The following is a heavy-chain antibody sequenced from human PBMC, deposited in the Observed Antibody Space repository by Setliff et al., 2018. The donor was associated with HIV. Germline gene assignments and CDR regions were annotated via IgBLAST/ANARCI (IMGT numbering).Heavy chain of an antibody. CDR2: ISGISDKI. V-gene: IGHV3-23*01. CDR1: GFTFRKYD. CDR3: ARERWAGATRPNDFDY. D-gene: IGHD6-6*01. J-gene: IGHJ4*02. Sequence: GGSLRLSCRAPGFTFRKYDMSWLRQAPGKGLEWVADISGISDKIKYVDSVKGRFTISRDNSRNMVYLQMNSLRIEDTALYYCARERWAGATRPNDFDYWGQGTLVTVSS.